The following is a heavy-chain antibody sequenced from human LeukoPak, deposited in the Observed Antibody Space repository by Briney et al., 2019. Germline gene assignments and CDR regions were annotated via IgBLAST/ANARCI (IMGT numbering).Heavy chain of an antibody. CDR2: IYYSGST. CDR1: GGSISSYY. CDR3: ARGGYSYGYDY. V-gene: IGHV4-59*01. D-gene: IGHD5-18*01. J-gene: IGHJ4*02. Sequence: TSETLSLTCTVSGGSISSYYWSWIRQPPRKGLEWIGYIYYSGSTNYNPSLKSRVTISVDTSKTQFSLKLSSVTAADTAVYYCARGGYSYGYDYWGQGTLVTVSS.